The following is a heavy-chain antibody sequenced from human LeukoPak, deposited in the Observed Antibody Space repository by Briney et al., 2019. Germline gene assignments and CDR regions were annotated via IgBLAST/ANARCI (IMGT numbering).Heavy chain of an antibody. Sequence: PSETLSLTCTVSGGSISSYYWSWIRQPPGKELEWIGYIYYSGSTNYNPSLKSRVTISVDTSKNQFSLKLSSVTAADTAVYYCASTTTYYYGSGSQYYFDYWGQGTLVTVSS. CDR1: GGSISSYY. CDR2: IYYSGST. J-gene: IGHJ4*02. CDR3: ASTTTYYYGSGSQYYFDY. V-gene: IGHV4-59*01. D-gene: IGHD3-10*01.